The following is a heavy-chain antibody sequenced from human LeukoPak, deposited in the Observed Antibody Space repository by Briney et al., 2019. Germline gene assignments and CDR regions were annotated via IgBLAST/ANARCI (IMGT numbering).Heavy chain of an antibody. CDR1: GGSFSDYY. J-gene: IGHJ3*02. Sequence: SETLSLTCAVYGGSFSDYYWNWIRQPPGKGLEWIAEINHSGSTNYNPSLNNRVKSRVTISVDTSKNQFSLNLNSVTAADTAVYYCARPSGSYYGFGVFDIWGQGTMVTVSS. CDR2: INHSGST. CDR3: ARPSGSYYGFGVFDI. D-gene: IGHD1-26*01. V-gene: IGHV4-34*01.